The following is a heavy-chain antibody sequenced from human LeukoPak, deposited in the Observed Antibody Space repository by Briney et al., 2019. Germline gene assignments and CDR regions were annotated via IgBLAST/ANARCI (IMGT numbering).Heavy chain of an antibody. J-gene: IGHJ6*02. CDR1: GGSISSYY. Sequence: SETLSLTCTVSGGSISSYYWSWIRQPPGKGLEWIGYIYYSGSTNYNPSLKSRVTISVDTSKNQFSLKLSSVTAADTAVYYCARGLYQLLWGGYYYYGMDVWGQGTTVTVSS. CDR2: IYYSGST. D-gene: IGHD2-2*01. CDR3: ARGLYQLLWGGYYYYGMDV. V-gene: IGHV4-59*08.